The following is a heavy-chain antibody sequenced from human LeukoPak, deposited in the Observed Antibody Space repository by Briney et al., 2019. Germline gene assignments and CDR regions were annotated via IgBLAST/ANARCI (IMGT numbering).Heavy chain of an antibody. J-gene: IGHJ5*02. D-gene: IGHD2-2*01. CDR3: AREDCSSTSCQGGWFDP. CDR1: GYTFTSYY. CDR2: INPSGGST. V-gene: IGHV1-46*01. Sequence: ASVKVSCKASGYTFTSYYIHWVRQAPGQGLEWMGIINPSGGSTSYAQKFQGRVTMTRDTSTSTVYMELSSLRSEDTAVYYRAREDCSSTSCQGGWFDPWGQGTLVTVSS.